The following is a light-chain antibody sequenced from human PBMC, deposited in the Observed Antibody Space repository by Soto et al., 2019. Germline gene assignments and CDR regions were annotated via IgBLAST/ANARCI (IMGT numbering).Light chain of an antibody. J-gene: IGKJ1*01. CDR3: QRYNSNSRT. Sequence: DIQMTQSPSTLSASVGDRVTITCRASQSISNWLAWYQQKPGRAPKLLIYKATSLQSGVSSRFSGSASGTDFALTISSLQPDDFAAYYCQRYNSNSRTFGQGTKVEIK. CDR2: KAT. V-gene: IGKV1-5*03. CDR1: QSISNW.